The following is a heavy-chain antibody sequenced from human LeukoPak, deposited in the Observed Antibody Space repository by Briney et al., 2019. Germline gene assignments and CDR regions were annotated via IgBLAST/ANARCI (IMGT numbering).Heavy chain of an antibody. CDR3: ARDGPGDVGFDY. Sequence: NPSETLSLTCTVSRGSISNYYWGWIPQPPGKGLEWIGFFSYSGSTNYNPSLKSRVTISVDTSKNQFSLKLTSVTAADAAVYYCARDGPGDVGFDYWGQGTLVTVSS. V-gene: IGHV4-59*01. D-gene: IGHD7-27*01. CDR2: FSYSGST. CDR1: RGSISNYY. J-gene: IGHJ4*02.